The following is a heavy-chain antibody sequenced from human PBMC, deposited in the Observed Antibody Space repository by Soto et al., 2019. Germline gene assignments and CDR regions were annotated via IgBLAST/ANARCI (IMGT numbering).Heavy chain of an antibody. CDR1: GGSISSGGYS. D-gene: IGHD6-19*01. CDR2: IYHSGST. V-gene: IGHV4-30-2*01. CDR3: ARVRSGWGIDY. Sequence: LQLQASGSGLVTPSQTLSLTCAVSGGSISSGGYSWSWIRQPPGKGLEYIGYIYHSGSTYYNPSLNSRVTISVDRSKNQFSLKLSSVTAADTAVYYCARVRSGWGIDYWGQGTLVTVSS. J-gene: IGHJ4*02.